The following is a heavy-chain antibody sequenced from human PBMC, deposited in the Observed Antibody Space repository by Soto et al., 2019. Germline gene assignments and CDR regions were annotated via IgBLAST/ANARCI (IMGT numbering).Heavy chain of an antibody. D-gene: IGHD3-9*01. Sequence: SETLSLTCTVSGGSISSGDYYWSWIRQPPGKGLEWIGYIYYSGSSDYNPSLKSRVIISVDTSKNQLSLKLSSVTAADTAVYFCVRVLTGFSYYFDYWGQGTLVTVSS. CDR3: VRVLTGFSYYFDY. CDR1: GGSISSGDYY. CDR2: IYYSGSS. J-gene: IGHJ4*02. V-gene: IGHV4-30-4*01.